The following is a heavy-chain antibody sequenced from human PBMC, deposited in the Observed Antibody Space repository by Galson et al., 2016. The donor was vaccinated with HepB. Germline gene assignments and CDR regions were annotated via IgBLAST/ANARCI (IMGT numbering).Heavy chain of an antibody. Sequence: SLRLSCAASGFSLTNAWMHWVRQAPGKGLEWVSAISDSGGYTPYADSVRGRFTISRDNSKNTLYLQMNSLRAEDTAVYYCARVAPSGPLDVWGQGSTVTVSS. J-gene: IGHJ6*02. V-gene: IGHV3-23*01. CDR1: GFSLTNAW. CDR3: ARVAPSGPLDV. CDR2: ISDSGGYT.